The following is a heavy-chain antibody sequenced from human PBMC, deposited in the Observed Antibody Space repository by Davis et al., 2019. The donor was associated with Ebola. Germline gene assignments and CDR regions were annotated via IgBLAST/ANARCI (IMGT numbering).Heavy chain of an antibody. CDR3: ARVGSTVNRYFDY. CDR2: ISYDGSNK. CDR1: GFTFSSYA. Sequence: PGGSLRLSCAASGFTFSSYAMHWVRQAPGKGLEWVAVISYDGSNKYYADSVKGRFTISRDNSKNTLYLQMNSLRAEDTAVYYCARVGSTVNRYFDYWGQGTLVTVSS. V-gene: IGHV3-30-3*01. J-gene: IGHJ4*02. D-gene: IGHD4-11*01.